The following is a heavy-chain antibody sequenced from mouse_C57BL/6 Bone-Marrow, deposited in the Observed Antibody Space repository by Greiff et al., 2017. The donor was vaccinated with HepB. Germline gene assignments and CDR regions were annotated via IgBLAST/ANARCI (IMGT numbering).Heavy chain of an antibody. V-gene: IGHV5-9*01. CDR3: ARPSRRYYYDAMDY. J-gene: IGHJ4*01. D-gene: IGHD1-1*01. CDR1: GFTFSSYT. Sequence: DVQLVESGGGLVKPGGSLKLSCAASGFTFSSYTMSWVRQTPEKRLEWVATISGGGGNTYYPDSVKGRFTISRDNAKNTLYLQMSSLRSEDTTLYYCARPSRRYYYDAMDYWGQGTSVTVSS. CDR2: ISGGGGNT.